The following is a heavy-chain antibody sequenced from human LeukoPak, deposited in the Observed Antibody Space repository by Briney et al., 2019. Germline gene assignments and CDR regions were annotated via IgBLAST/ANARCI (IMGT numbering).Heavy chain of an antibody. CDR2: ISGSGGTT. J-gene: IGHJ4*02. V-gene: IGHV3-23*01. CDR1: GFTFSTYA. Sequence: PGGSLRLSCAASGFTFSTYAMSWVRQAPGKGLEWVSGISGSGGTTYYADSVRGRFTISRDNAKNSLFLHMNTLRIEDTAVYYCATSFGATRGYWGQGTLVTVSS. D-gene: IGHD3-10*01. CDR3: ATSFGATRGY.